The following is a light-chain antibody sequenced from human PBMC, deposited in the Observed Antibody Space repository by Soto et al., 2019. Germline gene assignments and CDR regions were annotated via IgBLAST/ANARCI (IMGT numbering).Light chain of an antibody. CDR1: QNINNY. CDR2: GAS. CDR3: QQSSSPLWGT. J-gene: IGKJ1*01. Sequence: DIQMTQSPSSLSASVVDRVTITCLTSQNINNYLNWYQQKPGKAPKLLIYGASSLQTGVPSRFSGSGSGTDFTLTISSLQPEDFATYYCQQSSSPLWGTCGQGTKVDIK. V-gene: IGKV1-39*01.